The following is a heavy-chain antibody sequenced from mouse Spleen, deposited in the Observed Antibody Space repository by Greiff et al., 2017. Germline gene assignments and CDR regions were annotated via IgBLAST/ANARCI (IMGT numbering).Heavy chain of an antibody. CDR2: ISGGGSYT. V-gene: IGHV5-9-2*01. Sequence: EVKLMESGGGLVKPGGSLKLSCAASGFTFSSYGMSWVRQTPEKRLEWVATISGGGSYTYYPDNAKNNLYLQMSSLRSEDTALYYCARPSYYYGSSPLGGDYWGQGTSVTVSS. D-gene: IGHD1-1*01. CDR1: GFTFSSYG. J-gene: IGHJ4*01. CDR3: ARPSYYYGSSPLGGDY.